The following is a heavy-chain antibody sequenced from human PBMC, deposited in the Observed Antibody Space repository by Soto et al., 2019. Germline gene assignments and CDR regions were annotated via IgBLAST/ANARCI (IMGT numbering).Heavy chain of an antibody. J-gene: IGHJ4*02. Sequence: PGGSLRLSCAASGFTFSSYEMNWVRQAPGKGLEWVSYISSSGSTIYYADSVKGRFTISRDNAKNSLYLQMNSLRAEDTAAYYCARGGDYDFWSGYPAPDYWGQGTLVTVSS. D-gene: IGHD3-3*01. CDR1: GFTFSSYE. CDR2: ISSSGSTI. CDR3: ARGGDYDFWSGYPAPDY. V-gene: IGHV3-48*03.